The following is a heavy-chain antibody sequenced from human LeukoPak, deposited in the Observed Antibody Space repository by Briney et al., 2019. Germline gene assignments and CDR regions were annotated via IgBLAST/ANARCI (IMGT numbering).Heavy chain of an antibody. CDR1: GFTVSSNY. CDR3: ARDGQQLAPYGMDV. Sequence: PGGSLRLSCAASGFTVSSNYMSWVRQAPGKGLEWVAFIWYDGSNKDYADSVKGRFTISRDNSKNTLYLQMNSLRVEDTAVYYCARDGQQLAPYGMDVWGQGTTVTVSS. J-gene: IGHJ6*02. CDR2: IWYDGSNK. D-gene: IGHD6-13*01. V-gene: IGHV3-33*08.